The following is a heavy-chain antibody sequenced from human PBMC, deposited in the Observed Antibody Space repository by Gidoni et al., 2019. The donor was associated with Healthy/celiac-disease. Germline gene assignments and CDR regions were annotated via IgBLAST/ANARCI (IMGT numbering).Heavy chain of an antibody. CDR1: GGTFSSHA. J-gene: IGHJ4*02. CDR2: IIPIFGTA. D-gene: IGHD6-19*01. CDR3: ASQGAVAGYDFDY. V-gene: IGHV1-69*06. Sequence: HVQLVQSGAEVKKPGTSFKVSCKASGGTFSSHAISWVRPAPGQGLEWMGGIIPIFGTANYAQKFQGRVTITADKSTSTAYMELSSLRSEDTAVYYCASQGAVAGYDFDYWGQGTLVTVSS.